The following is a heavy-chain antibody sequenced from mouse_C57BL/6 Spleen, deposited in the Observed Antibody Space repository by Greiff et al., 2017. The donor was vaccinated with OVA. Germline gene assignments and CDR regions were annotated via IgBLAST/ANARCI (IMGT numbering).Heavy chain of an antibody. CDR1: GYTFTGSW. CDR3: ARKITTVVARGYSEV. V-gene: IGHV1-9*01. CDR2: IFPGSGST. J-gene: IGHJ1*03. Sequence: VQLQQSGAELMKPGASVKLSCKATGYTFTGSWIKWLKQRPGHGLEWIGEIFPGSGSTNYNEKVKGKATVTAETCSNSAYMQHSSLTTEDSASYYCARKITTVVARGYSEVWGTGTTGTVSS. D-gene: IGHD1-1*01.